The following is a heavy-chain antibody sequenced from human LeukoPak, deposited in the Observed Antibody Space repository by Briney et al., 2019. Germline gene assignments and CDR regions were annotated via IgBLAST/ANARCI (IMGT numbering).Heavy chain of an antibody. J-gene: IGHJ6*02. CDR1: GFSFRSYA. Sequence: PGGSLRLSCAASGFSFRSYAMSWVRQAPGKGLEWVSAISGSGGSTYYADSVKGRFTISRDNSKNTLYLQMNSLRAEDTAVYYCANLPLGIAALGYYGMDVWGQGTTVTVSS. CDR3: ANLPLGIAALGYYGMDV. D-gene: IGHD6-13*01. V-gene: IGHV3-23*01. CDR2: ISGSGGST.